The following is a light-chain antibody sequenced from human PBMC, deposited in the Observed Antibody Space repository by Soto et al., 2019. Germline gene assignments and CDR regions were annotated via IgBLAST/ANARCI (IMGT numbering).Light chain of an antibody. Sequence: QSALTQPASVSGSPGQTITVSCTGTSSDVGGYNYVSWYQHHPGKAPKLMIYKVSNRPSGVSNRFSGSKSGNTASLTISGLQAEDEADYYCSSYTSSSTSRVFGGGTKLTVL. V-gene: IGLV2-14*01. J-gene: IGLJ3*02. CDR3: SSYTSSSTSRV. CDR2: KVS. CDR1: SSDVGGYNY.